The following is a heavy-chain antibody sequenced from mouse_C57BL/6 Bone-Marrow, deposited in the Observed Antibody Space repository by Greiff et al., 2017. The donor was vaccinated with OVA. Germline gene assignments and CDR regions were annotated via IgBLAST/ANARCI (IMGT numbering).Heavy chain of an antibody. J-gene: IGHJ3*01. CDR1: GFNIKDYY. CDR3: ARGAGLAWFAY. V-gene: IGHV14-2*01. D-gene: IGHD3-3*01. CDR2: IDPEDGET. Sequence: EVQRVESGAELVKPGDSVKLSCTASGFNIKDYYMHWVKQRTEQGLEWIGRIDPEDGETKYAPKFQGKATITADTSSNTAYLQLSSLTSEDTAVYYCARGAGLAWFAYWGQGTLVTVSA.